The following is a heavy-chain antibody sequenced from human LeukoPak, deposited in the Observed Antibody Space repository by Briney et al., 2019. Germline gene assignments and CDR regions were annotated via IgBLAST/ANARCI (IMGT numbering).Heavy chain of an antibody. CDR2: INHSGST. V-gene: IGHV4-39*07. CDR3: ARGVVPALPRGWFDP. Sequence: SETLSLTCTVSGGSISSGGYYWSWIRQPPGKGLEWIGEINHSGSTNYNPSLKSRVTISVDTSKNQFSLKLSSVTAADTAVYYCARGVVPALPRGWFDPWGQGTLVTVSP. D-gene: IGHD2-2*01. J-gene: IGHJ5*02. CDR1: GGSISSGGYY.